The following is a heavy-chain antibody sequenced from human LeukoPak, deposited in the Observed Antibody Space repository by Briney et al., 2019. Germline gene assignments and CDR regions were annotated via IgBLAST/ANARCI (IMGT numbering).Heavy chain of an antibody. CDR1: GGSISGYY. D-gene: IGHD1-26*01. Sequence: SETLSLMCTVSGGSISGYYWSWIRQPPGRGLEWLAYIHSNGYTNYNASLKSQVTISVDTSKNQFSLKVTSVTAADTAMYYSTKREGPMSGSYDYFDPWGQGTLVTVS. CDR2: IHSNGYT. CDR3: TKREGPMSGSYDYFDP. V-gene: IGHV4-4*09. J-gene: IGHJ5*02.